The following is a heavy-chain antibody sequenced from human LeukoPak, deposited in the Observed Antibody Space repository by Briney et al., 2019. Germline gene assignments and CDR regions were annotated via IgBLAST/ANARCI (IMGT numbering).Heavy chain of an antibody. CDR2: INHSGST. Sequence: SETLSLTCAVYGGSFSGYYWSWIRQPPGKGLEWIGEINHSGSTYYNPSLKSRVTISVDTSKNQFSLKLSSVTAADTAVYYCARGLIDWGQGTLVTVSS. D-gene: IGHD2-8*01. CDR3: ARGLID. CDR1: GGSFSGYY. J-gene: IGHJ4*02. V-gene: IGHV4-34*01.